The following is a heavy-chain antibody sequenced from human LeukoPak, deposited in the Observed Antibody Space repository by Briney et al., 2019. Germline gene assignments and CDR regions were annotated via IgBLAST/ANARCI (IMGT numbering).Heavy chain of an antibody. J-gene: IGHJ4*02. CDR1: GDSINNNNYY. CDR2: IYYSGST. CDR3: ARLHSAGDYSSGYFDY. Sequence: SETLSLTCTVSGDSINNNNYYWGWIRQPPGKGLEWIGSIYYSGSTYYNPSLKSRVTISVDTSKNQFSLKLSSVTAADTAVYYCARLHSAGDYSSGYFDYWGQGTLVTVSS. D-gene: IGHD6-19*01. V-gene: IGHV4-39*01.